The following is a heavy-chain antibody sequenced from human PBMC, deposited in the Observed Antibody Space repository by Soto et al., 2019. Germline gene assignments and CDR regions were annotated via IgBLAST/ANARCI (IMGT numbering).Heavy chain of an antibody. D-gene: IGHD3-22*01. CDR3: AREPAYYYDSSGYSVPFGY. V-gene: IGHV3-30-3*01. CDR1: GFTFSNYA. J-gene: IGHJ4*02. Sequence: QVQLVESGGGVVQPGRSLRLSCAASGFTFSNYAMHWVRQAPGKGLEWVAVISYDGSNKYYADSVKGRFTISRDNSKTTLFLQMNSLRAEATAVYYCAREPAYYYDSSGYSVPFGYWGQGTLVTVSS. CDR2: ISYDGSNK.